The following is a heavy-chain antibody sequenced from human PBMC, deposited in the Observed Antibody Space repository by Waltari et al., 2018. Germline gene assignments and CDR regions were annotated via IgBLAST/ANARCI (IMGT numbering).Heavy chain of an antibody. CDR2: INTDGSIT. CDR3: ARDVAGEGSR. D-gene: IGHD6-19*01. CDR1: GFTFSNYW. J-gene: IGHJ4*02. Sequence: EVQLVESGGGLVQPGGSLRLSCVASGFTFSNYWMHWIRQAPGKGLLWVSRINTDGSITNYADSVKGRFTISRDNAKNILYLQMNSLGAEDTAVYYCARDVAGEGSRWGQGALVTVSS. V-gene: IGHV3-74*01.